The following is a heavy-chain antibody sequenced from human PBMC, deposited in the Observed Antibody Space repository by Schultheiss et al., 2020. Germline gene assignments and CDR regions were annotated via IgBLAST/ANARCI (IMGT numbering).Heavy chain of an antibody. V-gene: IGHV4-34*01. CDR1: GGSFSGYY. Sequence: SQPLSLTCAVYGGSFSGYYWSWIRQPPGKGLEWIGEINHSGSTNYNPSLKSRVTISVDTSKNQFSLKLSSVTAADTAVYYCARATGGGCSGGSCYTNIFDYWGQGTLVTGYS. CDR2: INHSGST. D-gene: IGHD2-15*01. CDR3: ARATGGGCSGGSCYTNIFDY. J-gene: IGHJ4*02.